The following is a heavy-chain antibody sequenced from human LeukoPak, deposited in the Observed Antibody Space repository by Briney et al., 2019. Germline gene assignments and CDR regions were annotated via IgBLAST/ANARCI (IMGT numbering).Heavy chain of an antibody. Sequence: SSETLSLTCAVYGGSFSGYYWSWIRQPPGKGLEWIGEINHSGSTNYNPSLKSRVTISVDTSKNQFSLNLNSVTAADTAVYYCARVWYSGSYADYWGQGTLVTVSS. CDR3: ARVWYSGSYADY. J-gene: IGHJ4*02. D-gene: IGHD1-26*01. CDR1: GGSFSGYY. V-gene: IGHV4-34*01. CDR2: INHSGST.